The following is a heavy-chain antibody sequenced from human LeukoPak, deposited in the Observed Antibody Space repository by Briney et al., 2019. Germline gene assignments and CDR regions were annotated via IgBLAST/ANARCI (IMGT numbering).Heavy chain of an antibody. Sequence: PSETLSLTYTVSGGSISSYYWSWIRQPPGKGLEWIGYIYYSGSTNYNPSPKSRVTISVDTSKNQFSLKLSSVTAADTAVYYCAREGDSHDAFDIWGQGTMVTVSS. CDR3: AREGDSHDAFDI. J-gene: IGHJ3*02. D-gene: IGHD3-22*01. CDR1: GGSISSYY. V-gene: IGHV4-59*12. CDR2: IYYSGST.